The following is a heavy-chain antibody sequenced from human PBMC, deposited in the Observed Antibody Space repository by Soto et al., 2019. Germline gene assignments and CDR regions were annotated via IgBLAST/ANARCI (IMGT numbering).Heavy chain of an antibody. CDR2: IYWDDDQ. V-gene: IGHV2-5*02. CDR1: GFSLSTGGVG. Sequence: QITLKESGPTLVKPTQTLTLTCNVSGFSLSTGGVGVGWIRQPPGKALEWLALIYWDDDQRPSPSLKSRLTIPKDTPKNQVALTMTNMPPEHTATYYFTHMRAATVDYLGQGTLVTVSS. D-gene: IGHD2-15*01. J-gene: IGHJ4*02. CDR3: THMRAATVDY.